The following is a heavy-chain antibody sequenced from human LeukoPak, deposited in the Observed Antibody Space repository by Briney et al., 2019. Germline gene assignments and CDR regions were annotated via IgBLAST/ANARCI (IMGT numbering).Heavy chain of an antibody. J-gene: IGHJ4*02. CDR1: GFTFRSYA. CDR2: IIGSGFST. V-gene: IGHV3-23*01. CDR3: ARDGHLVVVTAPYYFDY. D-gene: IGHD2-21*02. Sequence: PGGSLRLSCAASGFTFRSYAMSWVRQAPGKGLEWVSGIIGSGFSTYYADSVKGRFTISRDNSKNTLYLQMNSLRAEDTAVYYCARDGHLVVVTAPYYFDYWGQGTLVTVSS.